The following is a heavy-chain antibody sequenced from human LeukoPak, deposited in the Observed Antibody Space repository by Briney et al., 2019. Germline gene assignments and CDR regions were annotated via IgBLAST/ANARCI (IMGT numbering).Heavy chain of an antibody. V-gene: IGHV1-69*13. CDR2: IIPIFGTA. CDR1: GGTFSSYA. Sequence: SVKVSCKASGGTFSSYAISWVRQAPGQGLEWMGGIIPIFGTANCAQKFQGRVTITADESTSTAYMELSSLRSEDTAVYYCARVKYDYDSSRFDPWGQGTLVTVSS. J-gene: IGHJ5*02. D-gene: IGHD3-22*01. CDR3: ARVKYDYDSSRFDP.